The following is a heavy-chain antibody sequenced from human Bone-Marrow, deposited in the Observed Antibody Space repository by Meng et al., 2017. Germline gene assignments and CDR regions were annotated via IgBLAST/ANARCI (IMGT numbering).Heavy chain of an antibody. V-gene: IGHV3-43*01. D-gene: IGHD3-3*01. CDR2: ISWDGGST. CDR1: GFTFDDYT. J-gene: IGHJ3*02. Sequence: GESLKISCAASGFTFDDYTMHWVRQAPGKGLEWVSLISWDGGSTYYADSVKGRFTISRDNSKNSLYLQMNSLRAEDTAVYYCAKEYYDFWSGYRHDAFDIWGQGTMVTVSS. CDR3: AKEYYDFWSGYRHDAFDI.